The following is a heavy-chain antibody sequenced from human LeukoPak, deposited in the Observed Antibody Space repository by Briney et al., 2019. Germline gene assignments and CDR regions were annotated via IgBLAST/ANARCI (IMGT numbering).Heavy chain of an antibody. J-gene: IGHJ4*02. D-gene: IGHD6-13*01. CDR1: GYAFSAYY. Sequence: GASVKVSCKASGYAFSAYYMHWVRQAPGQGLEWMGWLNPQTGDTHFAQKFQGRVTFTRDTSISTAYMAMSRLRSDDTAVYYCARDLYSSSWYFDYWGQGTLVTVSS. V-gene: IGHV1-2*02. CDR2: LNPQTGDT. CDR3: ARDLYSSSWYFDY.